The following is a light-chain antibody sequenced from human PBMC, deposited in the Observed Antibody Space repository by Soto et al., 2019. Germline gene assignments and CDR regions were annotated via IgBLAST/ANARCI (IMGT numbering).Light chain of an antibody. V-gene: IGKV1-39*01. CDR3: QQSYTSQQT. J-gene: IGKJ2*01. Sequence: DIQMPQSPSSLSASVGDTVSITCRAGQTFNNYLNWYQHKPGKVPKLLIYAATALQSGVPSRFSASASGTDFTLTIINVQPEHCGTYYCQQSYTSQQTFGQGTKLEI. CDR1: QTFNNY. CDR2: AAT.